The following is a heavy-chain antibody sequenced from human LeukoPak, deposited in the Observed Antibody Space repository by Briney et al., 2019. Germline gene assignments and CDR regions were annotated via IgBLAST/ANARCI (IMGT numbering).Heavy chain of an antibody. D-gene: IGHD5-18*01. J-gene: IGHJ5*02. CDR1: GYTFTGYY. Sequence: ASVTVSCKASGYTFTGYYMHWVRQAPGQGLEWMGWINPNSGGTNYAQKFQGRVTMTRDTSISTAYMELSRLRSDDTAVYYCARDGKPGVAEAGYSYDSWGQGTLVTVSS. V-gene: IGHV1-2*02. CDR2: INPNSGGT. CDR3: ARDGKPGVAEAGYSYDS.